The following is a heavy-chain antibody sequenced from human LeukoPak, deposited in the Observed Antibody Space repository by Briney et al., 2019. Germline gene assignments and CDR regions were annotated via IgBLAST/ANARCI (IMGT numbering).Heavy chain of an antibody. CDR1: GYTFTSYD. Sequence: ASVKVSCKASGYTFTSYDINWVRQATGQGLEWMGWMNPNSANTGYARKFQGRVTITWSTSISTAYMELSSLRSEDTAVYYWVREGLDYWGQGTLVTVSS. CDR2: MNPNSANT. V-gene: IGHV1-8*03. J-gene: IGHJ4*02. CDR3: VREGLDY.